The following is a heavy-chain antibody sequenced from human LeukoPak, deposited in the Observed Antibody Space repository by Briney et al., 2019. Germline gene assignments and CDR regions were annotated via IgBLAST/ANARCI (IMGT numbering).Heavy chain of an antibody. CDR1: EFDFSSHA. V-gene: IGHV3-23*01. CDR3: ANEIRPNDY. CDR2: ISISGSKT. Sequence: PGGSLRLSCAASEFDFSSHAMTWVRLAPGKGLEWVSAISISGSKTYYADSVKGRFTISRDNSKNTLYLQMNSLRAEDTAEYYCANEIRPNDYWGQGTQVTVSS. J-gene: IGHJ4*02. D-gene: IGHD4-17*01.